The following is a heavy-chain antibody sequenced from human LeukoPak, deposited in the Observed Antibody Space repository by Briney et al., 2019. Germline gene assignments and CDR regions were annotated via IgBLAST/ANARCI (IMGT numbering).Heavy chain of an antibody. D-gene: IGHD3-22*01. CDR2: IKSDGST. Sequence: GGSLRLSCAASGFTFSSYWMHWVRQAQGKGLVWVSRIKSDGSTNYAGSVKGRFTISRDNARNTLSLQMNSLRAEDTGVYYCARAPSEIGGYYPEYFRHWGQGTLVTVSS. J-gene: IGHJ1*01. V-gene: IGHV3-74*01. CDR1: GFTFSSYW. CDR3: ARAPSEIGGYYPEYFRH.